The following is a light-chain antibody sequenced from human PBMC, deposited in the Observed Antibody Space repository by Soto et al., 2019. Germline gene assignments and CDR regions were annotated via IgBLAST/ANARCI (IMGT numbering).Light chain of an antibody. CDR1: SSDIGGYNY. CDR3: SSYAGTNTLLV. J-gene: IGLJ2*01. V-gene: IGLV2-14*01. CDR2: DVN. Sequence: QSALTQPASVSGSPGQSITISCTGTSSDIGGYNYVSWFKQHPGKAPKLIIYDVNNRPSGVSNRFSGSKSGTTASLTISGLQAEDEAEYFCSSYAGTNTLLVFGGGTKLTVL.